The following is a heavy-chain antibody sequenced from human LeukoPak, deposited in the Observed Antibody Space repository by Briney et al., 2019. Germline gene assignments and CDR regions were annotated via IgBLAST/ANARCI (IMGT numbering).Heavy chain of an antibody. CDR2: INPNSGGT. J-gene: IGHJ4*02. CDR3: ARGDVDTAMVTPDY. Sequence: ASVKVSCTASGYTFTGYYMHWVRQAPGQGLEWMGWINPNSGGTNNEQKFQGRVTMTRDTSISTAYMELSRLRFDDTAVYYCARGDVDTAMVTPDYWGQGTLVTVSS. V-gene: IGHV1-2*02. CDR1: GYTFTGYY. D-gene: IGHD5-18*01.